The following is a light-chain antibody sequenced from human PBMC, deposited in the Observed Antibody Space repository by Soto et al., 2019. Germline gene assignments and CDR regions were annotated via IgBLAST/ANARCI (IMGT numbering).Light chain of an antibody. V-gene: IGLV2-14*01. Sequence: LTQPASGSGSPGQSITISCTGTSSDVGGYNYVSWYQQHPGKAPKLMVYDVTKRPSGVSYRFSGSKSGNTASLTISGLQAEDEADYYCSSYTNRRTIIFGGGTKVTVL. CDR3: SSYTNRRTII. CDR2: DVT. CDR1: SSDVGGYNY. J-gene: IGLJ2*01.